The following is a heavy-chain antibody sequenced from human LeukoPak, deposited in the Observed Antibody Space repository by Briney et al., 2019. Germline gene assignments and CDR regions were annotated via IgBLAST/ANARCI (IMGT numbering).Heavy chain of an antibody. Sequence: GSLRLSCTASGFTFGDYAMSWVRQAPGKGLEWVGFIRSKAYGGTTEYAASVKGRFTISRDDSKSIAYLQMNSLKTEDTAVYYCTRDGPSGSSYYYYYMDVWGKGTTVTVSS. D-gene: IGHD1-26*01. J-gene: IGHJ6*03. V-gene: IGHV3-49*04. CDR3: TRDGPSGSSYYYYYMDV. CDR1: GFTFGDYA. CDR2: IRSKAYGGTT.